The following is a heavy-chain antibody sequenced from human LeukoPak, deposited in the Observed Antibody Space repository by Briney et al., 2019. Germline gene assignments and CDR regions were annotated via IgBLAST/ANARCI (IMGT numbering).Heavy chain of an antibody. D-gene: IGHD5-18*01. CDR3: AREFSYGTD. Sequence: GGSLRLSCAASGFAFSDYYMSWIRQAPGQGLEWISYIDRSGNTKYYADSVKGRLTITRDNAKNSLLLQVNSLRAEDTAVYYCAREFSYGTDWGQGTLVIVSS. V-gene: IGHV3-11*01. CDR2: IDRSGNTK. J-gene: IGHJ4*02. CDR1: GFAFSDYY.